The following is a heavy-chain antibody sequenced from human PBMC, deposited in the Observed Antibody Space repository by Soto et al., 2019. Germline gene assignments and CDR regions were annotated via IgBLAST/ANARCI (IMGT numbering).Heavy chain of an antibody. J-gene: IGHJ4*02. CDR3: SGGVGDAI. CDR2: TNQDGSEK. V-gene: IGHV3-7*04. Sequence: EDQLVESGGGLVQPGGSLRLTCAVSGFSFRSDWMNCVRQAPGKGLEWVAHTNQDGSEKYYLDSVKGRFTIFRDNAKNSLYLQMNILRAEDTSVYYCSGGVGDAIWGQGTLITVSS. CDR1: GFSFRSDW. D-gene: IGHD1-26*01.